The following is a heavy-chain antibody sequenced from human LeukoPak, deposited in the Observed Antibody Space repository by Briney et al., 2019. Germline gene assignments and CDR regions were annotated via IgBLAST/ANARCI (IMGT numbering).Heavy chain of an antibody. V-gene: IGHV3-53*01. Sequence: PGGSLRLSCAASGFTVSSNYMSWVRQAPGKGLEWVSVIYSGGSTYYADSVKGRFTISRDNSKNTLYLQMNSLRAEDTAVYYCTTEGRVAGTHHPFDYWGQGTLVTVSS. CDR1: GFTVSSNY. CDR2: IYSGGST. CDR3: TTEGRVAGTHHPFDY. D-gene: IGHD6-19*01. J-gene: IGHJ4*02.